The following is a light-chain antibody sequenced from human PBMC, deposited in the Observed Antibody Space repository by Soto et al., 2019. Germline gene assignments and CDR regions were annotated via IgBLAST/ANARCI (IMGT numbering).Light chain of an antibody. J-gene: IGKJ4*01. CDR1: QSVSGW. Sequence: DIQMTQSPSTLSASVGDTVTVTCRASQSVSGWLAWYQQKPGKAPKLLIYDASNLERGVPSRFSGSGTGTEYTFTISSLQAEDNGTYYCQQYENLPLTFGGGTKV. CDR3: QQYENLPLT. CDR2: DAS. V-gene: IGKV1-5*01.